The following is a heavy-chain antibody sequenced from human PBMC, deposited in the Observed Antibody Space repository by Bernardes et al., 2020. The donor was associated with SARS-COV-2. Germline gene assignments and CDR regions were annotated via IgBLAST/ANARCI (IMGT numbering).Heavy chain of an antibody. CDR3: ARQHLGGVTIFGVVTTGRYFDY. J-gene: IGHJ4*02. D-gene: IGHD3-3*01. Sequence: SETLSLTCTVSGGSIRSSSYYWGWIRQPPGKGLEWIGNIYYSGSTYYNPSLKSRVTISVDTSKNQFSLKLSSVTAADTAVYYCARQHLGGVTIFGVVTTGRYFDYWGQGTLVTVSS. V-gene: IGHV4-39*01. CDR2: IYYSGST. CDR1: GGSIRSSSYY.